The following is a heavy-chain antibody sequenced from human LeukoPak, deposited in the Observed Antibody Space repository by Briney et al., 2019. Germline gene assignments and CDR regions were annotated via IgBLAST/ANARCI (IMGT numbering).Heavy chain of an antibody. D-gene: IGHD6-19*01. Sequence: PGGSLRLSCAASGFTFSSYSMNWVRQAPGKGLEWVSSISSSSSYIYYADSVKGRFTISRDNAKNSLYLQMNSLRAEDTAVYYCARDEIYSIAVAGRIAFDIWGQGTMVTVSS. V-gene: IGHV3-21*01. CDR2: ISSSSSYI. J-gene: IGHJ3*02. CDR1: GFTFSSYS. CDR3: ARDEIYSIAVAGRIAFDI.